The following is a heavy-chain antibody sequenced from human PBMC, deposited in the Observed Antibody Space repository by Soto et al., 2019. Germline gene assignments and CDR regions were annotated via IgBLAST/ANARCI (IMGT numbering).Heavy chain of an antibody. CDR1: GYTFTSYY. Sequence: TSVNVSCKASGYTFTSYYMHWVRQAPGQGLEWMGIINTSGGSTSYAQKFQGRVIMTRDTSTSTVDMELSSLSSEDTAVYFFASAIKADSSSYINLGFWGFDDWGQGNLVTFSS. V-gene: IGHV1-46*01. J-gene: IGHJ4*02. CDR2: INTSGGST. CDR3: ASAIKADSSSYINLGFWGFDD. D-gene: IGHD6-6*01.